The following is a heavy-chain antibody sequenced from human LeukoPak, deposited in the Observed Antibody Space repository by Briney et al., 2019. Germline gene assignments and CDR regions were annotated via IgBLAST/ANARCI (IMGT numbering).Heavy chain of an antibody. J-gene: IGHJ5*02. Sequence: SVKVSCKASGGTFSSYAISWVRQAPGQGLEWMGGIIPIFGTANYAQRFQGRVTITADESTSTAYMELSSLRSEDTAVYYCARVSGYYDSSGYYHPLGFDPWGQGTLVTVSS. CDR3: ARVSGYYDSSGYYHPLGFDP. D-gene: IGHD3-22*01. CDR1: GGTFSSYA. V-gene: IGHV1-69*13. CDR2: IIPIFGTA.